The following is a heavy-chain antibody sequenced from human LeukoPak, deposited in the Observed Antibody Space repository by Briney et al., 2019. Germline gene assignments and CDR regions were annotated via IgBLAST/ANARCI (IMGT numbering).Heavy chain of an antibody. Sequence: ASVKVSCKASGYTFTGYYMHWVRQAPGQGLEWMGWINPNSGGTNYAQRFQGRVTMTRDTSISTAYMELSRLRSDDTAVYYCARDPNLRYDWFDPWGQGTLVTVSS. D-gene: IGHD4-17*01. CDR1: GYTFTGYY. CDR3: ARDPNLRYDWFDP. CDR2: INPNSGGT. V-gene: IGHV1-2*02. J-gene: IGHJ5*02.